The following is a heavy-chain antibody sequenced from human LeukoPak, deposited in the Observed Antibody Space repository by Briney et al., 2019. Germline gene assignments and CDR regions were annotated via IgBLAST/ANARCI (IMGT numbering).Heavy chain of an antibody. CDR3: ARDSSGWSRDY. CDR2: FSSRTSNI. J-gene: IGHJ4*02. CDR1: GFTFSSHS. Sequence: GGSLRLSCAASGFTFSSHSMSWVRQAPGKGLEWVSSFSSRTSNIYYADSVRGRFTISRDNAKNSLYLQMNSLRAEDTAVYYCARDSSGWSRDYWGQGTLVTVSS. V-gene: IGHV3-21*01. D-gene: IGHD6-19*01.